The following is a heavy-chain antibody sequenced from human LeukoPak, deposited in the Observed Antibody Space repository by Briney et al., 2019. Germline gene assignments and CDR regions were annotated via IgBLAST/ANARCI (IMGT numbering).Heavy chain of an antibody. V-gene: IGHV1-69*04. CDR3: ARLGDGDNLRYFDY. D-gene: IGHD5-24*01. CDR1: GGTFSSYA. CDR2: IIPILGIT. Sequence: SVKVSCKASGGTFSSYAISWVRQAPGQGLEWMGRIIPILGITNYAQKFQGRVTITADKSTSTACMELSSLRSDDTAVYYCARLGDGDNLRYFDYWGQGTLVTVSS. J-gene: IGHJ4*02.